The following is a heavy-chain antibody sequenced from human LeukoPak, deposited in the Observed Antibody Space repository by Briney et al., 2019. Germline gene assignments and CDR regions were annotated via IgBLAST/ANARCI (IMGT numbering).Heavy chain of an antibody. J-gene: IGHJ5*02. CDR3: AKDPEYQLLQGPYWFDP. V-gene: IGHV3-23*01. CDR1: GFTFSSYA. Sequence: GGSLRLSCAASGFTFSSYAMSWVRQAPGKGLEWVSAISGSGGSTYYADSVKGRFTISRDNSKNTLYLQMNSLRAEDTAVYYCAKDPEYQLLQGPYWFDPWGQGTLVTVSS. CDR2: ISGSGGST. D-gene: IGHD2-2*01.